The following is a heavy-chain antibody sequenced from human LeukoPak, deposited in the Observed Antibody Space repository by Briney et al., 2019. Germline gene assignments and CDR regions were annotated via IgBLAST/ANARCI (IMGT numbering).Heavy chain of an antibody. CDR1: GFTFSSYW. Sequence: PGGSLRLSCAASGFTFSSYWMHWVCQAPGKGLVWVSRINSDGSSTSYADSVEGRFTISRDNAKNTLYLQMNSLRAEDTAVYYCAREGDFWSVNHESFDYWGQGTLVTVSS. CDR2: INSDGSST. V-gene: IGHV3-74*01. CDR3: AREGDFWSVNHESFDY. D-gene: IGHD3-3*01. J-gene: IGHJ4*02.